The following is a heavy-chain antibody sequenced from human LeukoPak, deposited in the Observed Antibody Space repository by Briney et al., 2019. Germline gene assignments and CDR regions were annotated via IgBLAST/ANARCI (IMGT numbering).Heavy chain of an antibody. V-gene: IGHV1-69*13. Sequence: SVKVSCKASGGTFSSYAISWVRQAPGQGLEWMGGIIPIFGTANYAQKFRGRVTITADESTSTAYMELSSLRSEDTAVYYCAGEYDYGDYVGSAFDIWGQGTMVTVSS. CDR2: IIPIFGTA. CDR3: AGEYDYGDYVGSAFDI. J-gene: IGHJ3*02. CDR1: GGTFSSYA. D-gene: IGHD4-17*01.